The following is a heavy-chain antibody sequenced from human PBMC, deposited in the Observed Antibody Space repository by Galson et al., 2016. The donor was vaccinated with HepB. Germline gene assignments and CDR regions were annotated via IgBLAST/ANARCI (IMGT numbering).Heavy chain of an antibody. CDR3: VKYVGLDGFDS. Sequence: SLRLSCAASGFTFSTYPMGWVRQAPGKGPEWVSGINAGGNNRYYSDSVKGRFAISRDNSKNTLYLQLDNLRGEDTAVYYCVKYVGLDGFDSWGQGTLVIVSS. J-gene: IGHJ4*02. D-gene: IGHD3/OR15-3a*01. CDR1: GFTFSTYP. CDR2: INAGGNNR. V-gene: IGHV3-23*01.